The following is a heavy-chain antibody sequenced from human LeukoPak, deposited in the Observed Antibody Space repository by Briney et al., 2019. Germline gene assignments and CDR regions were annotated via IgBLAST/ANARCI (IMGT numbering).Heavy chain of an antibody. CDR1: GFNFSSYA. Sequence: PGGSLRLSCSASGFNFSSYAMHWVRQAPGKGLEYVSAISSNGGSTYYADSVKGRFTISRDNSKNTPYLQMSSLRAEDTAVYYCVKDLGIAAAGGHWGPGTLVTVSS. V-gene: IGHV3-64D*06. CDR3: VKDLGIAAAGGH. CDR2: ISSNGGST. D-gene: IGHD6-13*01. J-gene: IGHJ4*02.